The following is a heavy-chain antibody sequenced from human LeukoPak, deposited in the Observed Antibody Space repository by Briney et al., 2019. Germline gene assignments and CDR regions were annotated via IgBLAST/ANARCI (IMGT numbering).Heavy chain of an antibody. V-gene: IGHV3-48*03. Sequence: GGSLRLSCAASGFTFSSYEMNWVRQAPGKGLEWVSYIRSSGSTIYYADSVKRRLTISRDNAKNSLYLQMNSLRAEDTAVYYCARGGGGQWLVYFDSWGQGTLVTVSS. D-gene: IGHD6-19*01. J-gene: IGHJ4*02. CDR2: IRSSGSTI. CDR1: GFTFSSYE. CDR3: ARGGGGQWLVYFDS.